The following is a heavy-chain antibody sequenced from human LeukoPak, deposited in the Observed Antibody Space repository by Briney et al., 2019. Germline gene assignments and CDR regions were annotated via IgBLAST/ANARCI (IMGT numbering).Heavy chain of an antibody. D-gene: IGHD3-10*01. J-gene: IGHJ4*02. CDR3: ARDHGSGRFDY. CDR2: IYHSGST. V-gene: IGHV4-38-2*02. CDR1: GYSISSGYY. Sequence: SETLSLTCTVSGYSISSGYYWGWIRQPPGKGLEWIGSIYHSGSTYYNPSLKSRVTISVDTSKNQFSLKLSSVTAADTAVYYCARDHGSGRFDYWGQGTLVTVSS.